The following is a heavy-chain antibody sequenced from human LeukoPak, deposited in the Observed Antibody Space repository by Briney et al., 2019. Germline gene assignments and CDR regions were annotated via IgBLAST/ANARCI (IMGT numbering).Heavy chain of an antibody. CDR2: IYYSGST. CDR3: ARLTAPSIAVPRKGNFDY. D-gene: IGHD6-19*01. J-gene: IGHJ4*02. CDR1: GGSISSSSYY. Sequence: SETLSLTCTVSGGSISSSSYYWGWNRQPPGKGLEWIGSIYYSGSTYYNPSLKSRVTISVDTSKNQFSLKLSSVTAADTAVYYCARLTAPSIAVPRKGNFDYWGQGTLVTVSS. V-gene: IGHV4-39*01.